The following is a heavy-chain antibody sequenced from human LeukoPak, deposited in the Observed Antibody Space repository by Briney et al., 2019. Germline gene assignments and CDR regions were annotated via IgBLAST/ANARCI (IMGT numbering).Heavy chain of an antibody. J-gene: IGHJ4*02. Sequence: PSETLSLTCTVSDGSISSSTNYYWGWIRQPPGRGLEWIGTIYYSGSTYYNPSLKSRVTISVDRSKNQFSLKVSSVTAADTAVYYCARHPSGDWTVDYWGQGTLVTASS. CDR2: IYYSGST. V-gene: IGHV4-39*01. CDR1: DGSISSSTNYY. D-gene: IGHD2-21*02. CDR3: ARHPSGDWTVDY.